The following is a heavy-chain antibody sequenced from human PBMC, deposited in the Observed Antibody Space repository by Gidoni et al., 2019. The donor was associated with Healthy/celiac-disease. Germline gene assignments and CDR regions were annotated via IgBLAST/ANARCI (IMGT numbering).Heavy chain of an antibody. V-gene: IGHV3-9*01. Sequence: QAQGKGLEWVSGISWNSGSRGYADSVKGRFTISRDNAENSLYLQMNSLRAEDTALYYCAKDSGSSGWYGYSFDIWGQGTMVTVSS. D-gene: IGHD6-19*01. J-gene: IGHJ3*02. CDR2: ISWNSGSR. CDR3: AKDSGSSGWYGYSFDI.